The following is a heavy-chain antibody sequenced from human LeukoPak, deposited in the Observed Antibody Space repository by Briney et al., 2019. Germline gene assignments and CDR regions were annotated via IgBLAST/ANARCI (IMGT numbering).Heavy chain of an antibody. J-gene: IGHJ4*02. D-gene: IGHD6-19*01. CDR1: GCSIMSYY. V-gene: IGHV4-59*01. Sequence: SETLSLTCTVSGCSIMSYYWSWIRQPPGKGLEWIGYIYYSGSTNYNPSLKSRVTIAVDTSKNQFSLKLSSVTAADTAVYYCARGSYASGFWVDYWGQGTLVTVSS. CDR3: ARGSYASGFWVDY. CDR2: IYYSGST.